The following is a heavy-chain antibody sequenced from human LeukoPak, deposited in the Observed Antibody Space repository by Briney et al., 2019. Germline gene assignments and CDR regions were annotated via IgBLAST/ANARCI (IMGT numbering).Heavy chain of an antibody. CDR3: ARGLGSYGPDY. CDR2: ISGSGGST. CDR1: GFTFSSYA. V-gene: IGHV3-23*01. J-gene: IGHJ4*02. D-gene: IGHD1-26*01. Sequence: GGSLRLSCAASGFTFSSYAMSWVRQAPGKGLEWVSAISGSGGSTYYADSVKGRFTISRDNAKNSLYLQMNSLRAEDTAVYYCARGLGSYGPDYWGQGTLVTVSS.